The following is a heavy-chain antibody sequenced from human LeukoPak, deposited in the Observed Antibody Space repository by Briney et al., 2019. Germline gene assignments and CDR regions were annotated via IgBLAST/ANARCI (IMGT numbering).Heavy chain of an antibody. J-gene: IGHJ4*02. Sequence: GGSLRLSCATSGFTFSNYEMNWVLQAPGEGLEWVSYISSSSSTIYYADSVKGRFTISRDNAKNSLYLQMNSLGAEDTAVYYCARDHRGYDYATGLGYWGQGTLVTVSS. CDR1: GFTFSNYE. V-gene: IGHV3-48*03. CDR3: ARDHRGYDYATGLGY. D-gene: IGHD5-18*01. CDR2: ISSSSSTI.